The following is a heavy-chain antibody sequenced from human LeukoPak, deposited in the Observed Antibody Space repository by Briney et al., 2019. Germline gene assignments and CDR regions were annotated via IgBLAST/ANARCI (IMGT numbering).Heavy chain of an antibody. CDR1: RYTFATYG. D-gene: IGHD6-13*01. V-gene: IGHV1-18*01. Sequence: ASVKVSCKASRYTFATYGFFWVRQAPGHGLEWMGWISANTGNTDNARKFQGRVNMTTDTSTSTAYMELRSLTPDDWAVYYCAKVAGDRMDYWGQGTLLTVSS. CDR3: AKVAGDRMDY. J-gene: IGHJ4*02. CDR2: ISANTGNT.